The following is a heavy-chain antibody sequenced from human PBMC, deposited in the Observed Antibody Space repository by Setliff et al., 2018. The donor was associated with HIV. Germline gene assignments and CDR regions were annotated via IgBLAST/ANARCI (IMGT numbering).Heavy chain of an antibody. CDR1: GRSIDDSY. CDR3: ARLAEDYYDSGTWEVDY. Sequence: SATLSLPCSVSGRSIDDSYWSWIRQSPGKGLEWIGFIKTSGRTNYKPSLKSRVTISLDTSKNQFSLRLNSVTATDTAVYYCARLAEDYYDSGTWEVDYWAHGTLVTVSS. CDR2: IKTSGRT. V-gene: IGHV4-4*09. J-gene: IGHJ4*01. D-gene: IGHD3-10*01.